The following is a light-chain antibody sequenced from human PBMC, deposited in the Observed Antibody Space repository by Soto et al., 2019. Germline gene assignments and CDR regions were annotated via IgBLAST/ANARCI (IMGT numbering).Light chain of an antibody. CDR2: GVS. CDR3: QQYMSSVT. V-gene: IGKV3-20*01. Sequence: EIVLTQSPRSLSLSPGERATLSSRASQSVGNTFFAWYQKQPGQAPRLLMYGVSKRATGLPDRFSGSGSGTDFTLTISRLEPEDFAVYYCQQYMSSVTFGQGTRVEFK. J-gene: IGKJ1*01. CDR1: QSVGNTF.